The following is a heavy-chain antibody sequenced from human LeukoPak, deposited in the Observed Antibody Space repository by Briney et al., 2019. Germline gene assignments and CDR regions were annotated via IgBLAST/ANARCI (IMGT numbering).Heavy chain of an antibody. CDR1: GFTFSTYA. V-gene: IGHV3-48*03. CDR3: AKGGWGTVLDY. J-gene: IGHJ4*02. Sequence: GGSLRLSCTASGFTFSTYAMNWVRQAPGRGLEGISYISSSYSVFYADSVKGRFTISRDNAETTVYLHMNSLSAEDTAVYYCAKGGWGTVLDYWGQGALVTFSS. CDR2: ISSSYSV. D-gene: IGHD2/OR15-2a*01.